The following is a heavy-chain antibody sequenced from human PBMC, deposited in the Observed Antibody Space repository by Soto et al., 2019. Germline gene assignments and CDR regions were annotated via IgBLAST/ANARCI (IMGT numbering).Heavy chain of an antibody. Sequence: QITLNESGPTVVKPAETLTLTCTFSGFSLTTSGVGVGWIRQSPGKAPEWLALIYWDDDKRYSASLKSRLTLPKDAAKIQVVLTMSSVDPADTATYYCAHRILRTVFGLVTTTAIYFDFWGQGTPVVVSS. V-gene: IGHV2-5*02. CDR3: AHRILRTVFGLVTTTAIYFDF. CDR1: GFSLTTSGVG. D-gene: IGHD3-3*01. CDR2: IYWDDDK. J-gene: IGHJ4*02.